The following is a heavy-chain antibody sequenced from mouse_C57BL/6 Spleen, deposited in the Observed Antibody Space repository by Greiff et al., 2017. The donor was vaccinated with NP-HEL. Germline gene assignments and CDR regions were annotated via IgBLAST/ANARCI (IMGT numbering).Heavy chain of an antibody. D-gene: IGHD1-1*01. CDR1: GYTFTSYG. J-gene: IGHJ3*01. CDR3: ARKGYGSSYQAWFAY. CDR2: IYPRSGNT. V-gene: IGHV1-81*01. Sequence: VQLQQSGAELARPGASVKLSCKASGYTFTSYGISWVKQRTGQGLEWIGEIYPRSGNTYYNEKFKGKANMTADKSSSTSYMELRSLTSEDSAVYVCARKGYGSSYQAWFAYWGQGTLVTVSA.